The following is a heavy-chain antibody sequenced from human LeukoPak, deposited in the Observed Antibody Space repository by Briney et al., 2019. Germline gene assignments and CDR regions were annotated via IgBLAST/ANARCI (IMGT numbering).Heavy chain of an antibody. CDR2: ITGGSTTI. Sequence: GGSLRLSCAASGFTFRSYNMNWVRQAPGKGLEWVSYITGGSTTIYYADSVKGRFTISRDNAKNSLYLQMNSLRAEDTAVYYCARDEGYTYGNFHYYYMDVWGKGTTVTISS. V-gene: IGHV3-48*04. J-gene: IGHJ6*03. D-gene: IGHD5-18*01. CDR1: GFTFRSYN. CDR3: ARDEGYTYGNFHYYYMDV.